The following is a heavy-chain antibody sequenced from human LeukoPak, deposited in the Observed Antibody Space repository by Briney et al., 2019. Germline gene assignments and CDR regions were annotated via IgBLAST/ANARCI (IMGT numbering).Heavy chain of an antibody. D-gene: IGHD6-19*01. Sequence: GASVKVSCKASGYTFTSYAMHWVRQAPGQRLEWMGWINAGNGNTKYSQEFQGRVTITRGTSASTAYMELSSLRSEDMAVYYCARVVKYRSGPLTDLLPYYFDYWGQGTLVTVSS. CDR2: INAGNGNT. V-gene: IGHV1-3*03. CDR1: GYTFTSYA. J-gene: IGHJ4*02. CDR3: ARVVKYRSGPLTDLLPYYFDY.